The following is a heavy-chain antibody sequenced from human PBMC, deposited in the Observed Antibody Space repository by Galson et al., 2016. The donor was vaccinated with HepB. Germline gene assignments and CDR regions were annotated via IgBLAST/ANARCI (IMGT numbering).Heavy chain of an antibody. V-gene: IGHV5-51*01. Sequence: QSGAEVKKPGESLKISCNCSGYRFTTSWIAWVRQMPGKGLEWMGVIYPVDSDIRYSPSFQGQVTISTDKSISTAYLQWSSLKASDTAIYYCARLYYYGSRVYALDVWGQGTLVTVSS. D-gene: IGHD3-10*01. CDR1: GYRFTTSW. CDR3: ARLYYYGSRVYALDV. CDR2: IYPVDSDI. J-gene: IGHJ4*02.